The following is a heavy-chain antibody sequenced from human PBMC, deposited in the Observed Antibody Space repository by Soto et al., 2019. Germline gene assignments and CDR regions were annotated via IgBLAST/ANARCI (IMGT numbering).Heavy chain of an antibody. CDR1: GFTFSSYA. CDR2: ISGSGGST. CDR3: AKDRLRIAVDGLDVFDI. D-gene: IGHD6-19*01. Sequence: PGGSLRLSCAASGFTFSSYAMSWVRQAPGKGLEWVSAISGSGGSTYYADSVKGRFTISRDNSKNTLYLQMNSLRAEDTAVYYCAKDRLRIAVDGLDVFDIWGQGTMVTVSS. V-gene: IGHV3-23*01. J-gene: IGHJ3*02.